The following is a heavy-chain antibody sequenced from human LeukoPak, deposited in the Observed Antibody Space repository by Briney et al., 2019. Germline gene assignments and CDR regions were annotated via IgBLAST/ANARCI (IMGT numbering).Heavy chain of an antibody. V-gene: IGHV1-2*02. D-gene: IGHD3-22*01. CDR1: GYRFTGYY. CDR2: NNPNSDGT. J-gene: IGHJ4*02. CDR3: ARDFDYDSRGKGLGY. Sequence: ASVTVSCMACGYRFTGYYMHWVRQAPRHGLEWMGVNNPNSDGTKYPQKLEGKVTINRDSSISTAYIELGSLRSDDTAVYYCARDFDYDSRGKGLGYWGQGTLVTVSS.